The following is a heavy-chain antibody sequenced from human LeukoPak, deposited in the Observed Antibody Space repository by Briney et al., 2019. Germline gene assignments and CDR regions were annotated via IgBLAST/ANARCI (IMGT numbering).Heavy chain of an antibody. J-gene: IGHJ3*02. CDR2: ISPNSGGT. D-gene: IGHD3-10*01. CDR1: GYTFTGYY. Sequence: ASVKVSCKASGYTFTGYYMHWVRQAPGQGLEWMGWISPNSGGTNYAQKFQGWVTMTRDTSISTAYMELSRLRSDDTAVYYCARGTYYYGSGPNWGLDIWGQGTMVTVSS. V-gene: IGHV1-2*04. CDR3: ARGTYYYGSGPNWGLDI.